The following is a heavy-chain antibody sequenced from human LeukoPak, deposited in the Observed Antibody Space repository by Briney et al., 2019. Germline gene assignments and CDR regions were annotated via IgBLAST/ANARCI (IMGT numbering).Heavy chain of an antibody. CDR1: GYTFTSYG. D-gene: IGHD3-9*01. CDR3: ARDVKYYDILTGYYIDI. Sequence: ASVKVSCKASGYTFTSYGISWVRQAPGQGLEWMGWISAYNGNTNYAQKLQGRVTMTTDTSTSTAYMELRSLRSDDTAVYYCARDVKYYDILTGYYIDIWGQGTMVTVSS. J-gene: IGHJ3*02. CDR2: ISAYNGNT. V-gene: IGHV1-18*01.